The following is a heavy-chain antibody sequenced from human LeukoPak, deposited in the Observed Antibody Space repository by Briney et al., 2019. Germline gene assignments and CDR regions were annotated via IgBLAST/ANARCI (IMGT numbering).Heavy chain of an antibody. J-gene: IGHJ4*02. CDR3: AKDREGGMTLDC. Sequence: GGTLRLSCGASGFTFSTYGMSWVRQAPGKGLEWVSAISGSGDSTYYADSVKGRFTISRDNSKNTLYLQMNSLRAEDTAVYYCAKDREGGMTLDCWGQGTLVTVSS. V-gene: IGHV3-23*01. D-gene: IGHD1-14*01. CDR2: ISGSGDST. CDR1: GFTFSTYG.